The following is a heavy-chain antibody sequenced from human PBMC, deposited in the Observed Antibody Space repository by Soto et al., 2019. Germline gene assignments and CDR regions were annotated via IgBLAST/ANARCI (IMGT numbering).Heavy chain of an antibody. V-gene: IGHV3-7*05. CDR1: GFTFSSYW. CDR2: IKQDGSEK. D-gene: IGHD3-22*01. Sequence: EVQLVESGGGLVQPGGSLRLSCAASGFTFSSYWMSWVRQAPGKGLEWVANIKQDGSEKYYVDSVKGRFTISRDNAKNSLYLQMNSLRAEDTAVYYCARYYDSSGEVGFDYWGQGTLVTVSS. J-gene: IGHJ4*02. CDR3: ARYYDSSGEVGFDY.